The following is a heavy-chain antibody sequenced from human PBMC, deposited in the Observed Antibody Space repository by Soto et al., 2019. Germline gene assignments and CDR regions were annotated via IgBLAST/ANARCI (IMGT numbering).Heavy chain of an antibody. D-gene: IGHD6-19*01. CDR1: GGSISSSSYY. Sequence: QLQLQESGPGLVKPSETLSLTCTVSGGSISSSSYYWGWIRQPPGKGLEWIGSIYYSGSTYYNPSLKSRVTISVDTSKNQFSLKLSSVTAADTAVYYCARHIEERGWYREYYFDYWGQGTLVTVSS. J-gene: IGHJ4*02. V-gene: IGHV4-39*01. CDR3: ARHIEERGWYREYYFDY. CDR2: IYYSGST.